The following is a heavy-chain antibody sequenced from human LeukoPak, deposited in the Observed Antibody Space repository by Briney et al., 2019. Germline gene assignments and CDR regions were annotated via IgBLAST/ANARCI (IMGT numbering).Heavy chain of an antibody. V-gene: IGHV4-4*07. Sequence: SETLSLTSTVTGGCISSYYWSWIRQPAGKGLELTGRIYTSGSTNYNPPLKSRVTMSVDTSKNQFSLKLSSVTAADTDVYYCASTRYDFWSGYYPNWFDPWGQGTLVTVSS. D-gene: IGHD3-3*01. CDR2: IYTSGST. J-gene: IGHJ5*02. CDR1: GGCISSYY. CDR3: ASTRYDFWSGYYPNWFDP.